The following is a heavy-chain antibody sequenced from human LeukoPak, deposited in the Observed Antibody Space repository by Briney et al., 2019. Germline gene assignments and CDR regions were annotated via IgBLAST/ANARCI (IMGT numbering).Heavy chain of an antibody. CDR1: GGSISSYY. V-gene: IGHV4-59*08. J-gene: IGHJ4*02. D-gene: IGHD3-16*01. CDR2: IYYGGST. Sequence: SETLSLTCTVSGGSISSYYWSWIRQPPGKGLEWIGYIYYGGSTNYNPSLKSRVTISVDTSKNQFSLKLSSVTAADTAVYYCARLGRLGEMSFDYWGQGTLVTVSS. CDR3: ARLGRLGEMSFDY.